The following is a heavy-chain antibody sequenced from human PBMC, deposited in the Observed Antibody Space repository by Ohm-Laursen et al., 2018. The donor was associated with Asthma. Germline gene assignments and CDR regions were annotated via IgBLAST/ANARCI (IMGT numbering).Heavy chain of an antibody. CDR1: GFTFDDYA. J-gene: IGHJ4*02. CDR2: ISSSGGST. V-gene: IGHV3-23*01. CDR3: ARDRDGYSIFDY. D-gene: IGHD5-24*01. Sequence: SLRLSCTASGFTFDDYAMSWVRQAPGKGLEWVSGISSSGGSTYYADNVKGRFTISRDNSKNTLYLQMNRLRAEDTAVYYCARDRDGYSIFDYWGQGTLVTVSS.